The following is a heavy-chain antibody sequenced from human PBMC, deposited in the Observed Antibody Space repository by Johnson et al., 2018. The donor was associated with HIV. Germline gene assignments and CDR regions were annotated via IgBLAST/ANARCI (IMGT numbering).Heavy chain of an antibody. V-gene: IGHV3-20*04. D-gene: IGHD2-21*01. J-gene: IGHJ3*01. CDR2: INWNGGST. CDR1: GFTFDDYG. Sequence: VQLVESGGDVVRPGGSLRLSCAASGFTFDDYGMSWVRQAPGKGLEWVSGINWNGGSTDYADSVKGRFTISRDNAKNSLFLQMNSLRVEDTAVYYCAKVDCGGDSCAGYDPFNLWGQGTLVTVSS. CDR3: AKVDCGGDSCAGYDPFNL.